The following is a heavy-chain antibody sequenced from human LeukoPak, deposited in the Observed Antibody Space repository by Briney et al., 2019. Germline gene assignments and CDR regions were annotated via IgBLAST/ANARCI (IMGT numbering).Heavy chain of an antibody. D-gene: IGHD4-17*01. CDR1: GFTFNSYG. J-gene: IGHJ4*02. CDR3: ARARTTRGFDY. CDR2: IWYDVSNK. V-gene: IGHV3-33*01. Sequence: GRSLRPSSQASGFTFNSYGILWVSHVPGKRLEWVAFIWYDVSNKYYADSVKGRFTISRDNSKNTLYLQMNSLRAEDTAVYYCARARTTRGFDYWGQGTLVTVSS.